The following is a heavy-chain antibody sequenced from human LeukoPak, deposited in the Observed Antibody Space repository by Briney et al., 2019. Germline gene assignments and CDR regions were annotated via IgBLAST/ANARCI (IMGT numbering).Heavy chain of an antibody. CDR1: GFTFSTSW. Sequence: GGSLRLPCAASGFTFSTSWMSWVRQVPGKGLEWVANIKKDGSETYYVDSVKGRFTISRDNAKNSLYLQMNSLRAEDTAMYYCARGRYSGTTYYFDYWGQGTLVTVSS. V-gene: IGHV3-7*03. CDR3: ARGRYSGTTYYFDY. CDR2: IKKDGSET. J-gene: IGHJ4*02. D-gene: IGHD5-12*01.